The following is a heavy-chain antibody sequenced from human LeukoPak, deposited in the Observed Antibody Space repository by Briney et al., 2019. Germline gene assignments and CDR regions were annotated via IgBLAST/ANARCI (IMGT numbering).Heavy chain of an antibody. CDR2: IIPIFGRA. J-gene: IGHJ5*02. Sequence: SVKVSCKAAGGTFSSYAISWVRQAPAQGLEWMGGIIPIFGRAKYAQKVQGRVTITADELTRTAYMELSSLRSEDTAVYYCARAPSLVGTASRWLGWFDPWGQGTLVTVSS. CDR1: GGTFSSYA. CDR3: ARAPSLVGTASRWLGWFDP. V-gene: IGHV1-69*01. D-gene: IGHD2-21*02.